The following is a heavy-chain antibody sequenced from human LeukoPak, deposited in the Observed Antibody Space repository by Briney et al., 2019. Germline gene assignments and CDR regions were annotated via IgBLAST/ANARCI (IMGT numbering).Heavy chain of an antibody. V-gene: IGHV1-46*01. J-gene: IGHJ4*02. Sequence: GASVKVSCKSSGYPFTNYYIHWVRQAPRQGLEWMGVINPSGGYTTYAQEFQGRVTMTSDTSTSTLYMELSSLTSEDTAIYYCASRGGSLVFDYWGQGTLVTVPS. CDR1: GYPFTNYY. CDR2: INPSGGYT. CDR3: ASRGGSLVFDY. D-gene: IGHD3-10*01.